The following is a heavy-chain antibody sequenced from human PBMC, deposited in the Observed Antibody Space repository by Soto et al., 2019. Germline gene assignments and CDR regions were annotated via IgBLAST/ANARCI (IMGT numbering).Heavy chain of an antibody. V-gene: IGHV3-23*01. Sequence: PGGSLRLSCAASGFTFSRYGMSWVRQAPGKGLEWVSGIRGSGSGTYYAEPVKGRCTISRDNSKNTLYLQMNSLRAEDTAVYYCAKDTRVRLGELSFDAFDSWGQGTLVTVSS. J-gene: IGHJ4*02. CDR3: AKDTRVRLGELSFDAFDS. CDR2: IRGSGSGT. CDR1: GFTFSRYG. D-gene: IGHD3-16*02.